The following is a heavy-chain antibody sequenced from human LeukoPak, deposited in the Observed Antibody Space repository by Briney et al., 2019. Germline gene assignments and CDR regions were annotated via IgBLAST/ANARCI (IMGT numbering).Heavy chain of an antibody. Sequence: GASVKVSCKASGYSFSSHYLHWVRQAPGQGPEWMGVISPSGGSTTYAQKFQGRITVTRDMSTNTVYIDLTSLRSEDTAVYYCARDQGTPGTTTFDYWGQGTLVTVSS. CDR1: GYSFSSHY. CDR2: ISPSGGST. D-gene: IGHD4-11*01. CDR3: ARDQGTPGTTTFDY. J-gene: IGHJ4*02. V-gene: IGHV1-46*01.